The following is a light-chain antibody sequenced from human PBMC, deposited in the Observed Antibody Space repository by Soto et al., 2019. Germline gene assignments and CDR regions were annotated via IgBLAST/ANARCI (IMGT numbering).Light chain of an antibody. J-gene: IGKJ1*01. CDR2: GAS. Sequence: IQLTQSPASLSASVGDRVTITCRASDNIGSNLNWYQHQTGTPPKVLIYGASNLQSGVPPRFSGSGSGTDFTLAISSLQPEDSATYYCLQDINYPWTFGQGTKVDNK. V-gene: IGKV1-6*01. CDR3: LQDINYPWT. CDR1: DNIGSN.